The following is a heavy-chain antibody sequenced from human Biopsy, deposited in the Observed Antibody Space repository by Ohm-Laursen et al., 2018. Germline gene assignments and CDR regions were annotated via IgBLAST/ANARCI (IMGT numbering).Heavy chain of an antibody. V-gene: IGHV1-8*01. J-gene: IGHJ5*02. CDR1: GYTFTSYD. CDR3: GRAVRNQLLTDP. CDR2: LNPVSGNS. D-gene: IGHD1-7*01. Sequence: ASVKASCKASGYTFTSYDITWVREASGQGPEWIGWLNPVSGNSNFGQKFRGRVTVTSDTSISTAYMELSGLTSDDTATYYCGRAVRNQLLTDPWGQGTLVTVTS.